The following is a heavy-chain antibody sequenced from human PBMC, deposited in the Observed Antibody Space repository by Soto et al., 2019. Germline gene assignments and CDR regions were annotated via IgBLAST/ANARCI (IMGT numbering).Heavy chain of an antibody. Sequence: PGGSLRLSCAASGFTFSSYGMHWVRQAPGKGLEWVAVISYDGSNKYYADSVKGRFTISRDNSKNTLYLQMNSLRAEDTAVYYCAKEAEDYDFWSGYYRYGMDVWGQGTTVTVSS. J-gene: IGHJ6*02. CDR1: GFTFSSYG. D-gene: IGHD3-3*01. CDR2: ISYDGSNK. CDR3: AKEAEDYDFWSGYYRYGMDV. V-gene: IGHV3-30*18.